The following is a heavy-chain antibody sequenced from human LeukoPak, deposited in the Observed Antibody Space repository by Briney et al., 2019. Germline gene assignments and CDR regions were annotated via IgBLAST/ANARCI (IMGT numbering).Heavy chain of an antibody. V-gene: IGHV3-11*01. CDR3: ARDDGSIAARPRFDY. J-gene: IGHJ4*02. D-gene: IGHD6-6*01. Sequence: PGGSLRLSCAASGFTFSDYYMTWIRQAPGKGLEWVSYIGSGGSIINYADSVKGRFTISRDNAKNSLYLQMNTLRAEDTAVYYCARDDGSIAARPRFDYWGQGTLVTVSS. CDR2: IGSGGSII. CDR1: GFTFSDYY.